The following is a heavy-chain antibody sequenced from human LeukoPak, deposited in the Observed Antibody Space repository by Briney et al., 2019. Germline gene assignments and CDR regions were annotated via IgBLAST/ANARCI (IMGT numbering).Heavy chain of an antibody. V-gene: IGHV3-74*01. CDR1: GFTLSSYW. CDR2: IISNGSST. J-gene: IGHJ5*02. CDR3: ARVDRP. Sequence: PGGSLRLSCAASGFTLSSYWMHWVRQAPGKGLVWVSRIISNGSSTSYTDSVKGRFTISRDNAKNTLYLQMTSLRAEDTAVYYCARVDRPWGQGTLVTVSS.